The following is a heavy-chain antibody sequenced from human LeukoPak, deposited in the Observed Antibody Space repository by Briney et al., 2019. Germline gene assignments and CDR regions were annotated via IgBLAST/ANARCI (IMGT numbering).Heavy chain of an antibody. CDR2: ISWEGQNT. Sequence: GGSLRLSCAASGFTLHDYAMHWVRQAPGKGLEGVALISWEGQNTYYADSVRGRFTISRDNSKNSLYLQMNSLRTEHTAFYSCTRDTDYGSATNYFDSWGQGTLVSVSS. V-gene: IGHV3-43*01. CDR1: GFTLHDYA. D-gene: IGHD3-10*01. CDR3: TRDTDYGSATNYFDS. J-gene: IGHJ4*02.